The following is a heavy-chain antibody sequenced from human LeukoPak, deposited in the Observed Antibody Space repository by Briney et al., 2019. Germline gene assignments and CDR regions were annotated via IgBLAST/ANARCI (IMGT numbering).Heavy chain of an antibody. CDR1: GGSFSGYY. V-gene: IGHV4-34*01. Sequence: PSETLSLTCAVYGGSFSGYYWSWIRQPPGKGLEWIGEINHSGSTNYNPSLKSRVTISVDTSKNQFSLKLSSVTAADTAVYYCTRAVPRYFDLWGRGTLVTVSS. CDR3: TRAVPRYFDL. J-gene: IGHJ2*01. CDR2: INHSGST.